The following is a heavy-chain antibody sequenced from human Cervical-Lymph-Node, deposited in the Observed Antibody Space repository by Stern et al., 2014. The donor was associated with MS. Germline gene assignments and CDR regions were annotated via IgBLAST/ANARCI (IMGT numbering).Heavy chain of an antibody. V-gene: IGHV1-69*01. Sequence: QVQLVQSGAEVKKPGSSVKVSCKASGDIFSNFDISWVRQAPGQGLEWMGGITPLFRTANYAQRFQGRVTVTADESTNTVYMELSSLRSDDTAVFYCTRHQEGIAAYWGQGTLVTVSS. D-gene: IGHD6-13*01. CDR1: GDIFSNFD. J-gene: IGHJ4*02. CDR3: TRHQEGIAAY. CDR2: ITPLFRTA.